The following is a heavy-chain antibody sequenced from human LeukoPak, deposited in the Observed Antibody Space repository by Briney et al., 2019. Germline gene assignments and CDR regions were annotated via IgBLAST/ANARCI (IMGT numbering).Heavy chain of an antibody. CDR3: AREPGGSGSRGLDY. D-gene: IGHD3-10*01. V-gene: IGHV3-66*01. J-gene: IGHJ4*02. CDR1: GFSFNDYG. CDR2: IYSGGST. Sequence: GGSLRLSCAASGFSFNDYGMSWVRQAPGQGPEWVSVIYSGGSTYYADSVKGRFTISRDNAKNSLYLQMNSLRAEDTAVYYCAREPGGSGSRGLDYWGQGTLVTVSS.